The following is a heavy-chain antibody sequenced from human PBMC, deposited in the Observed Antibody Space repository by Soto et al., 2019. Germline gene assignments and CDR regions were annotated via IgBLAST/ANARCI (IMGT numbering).Heavy chain of an antibody. J-gene: IGHJ6*02. Sequence: ASVKVSCKASGGTFSSYAISWVRQAPGQGLEWMGGIIPIFGTANYAQKFQGRVTITADKSTSTAYMELSSLRSEDTAVYYCARHRMEAGAPTDYYYGMDVWGQGTTVTVSS. CDR2: IIPIFGTA. CDR1: GGTFSSYA. V-gene: IGHV1-69*06. D-gene: IGHD1-26*01. CDR3: ARHRMEAGAPTDYYYGMDV.